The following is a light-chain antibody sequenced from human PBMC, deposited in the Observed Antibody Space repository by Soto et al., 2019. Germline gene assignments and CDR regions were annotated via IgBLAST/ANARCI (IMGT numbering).Light chain of an antibody. Sequence: DIQMTQSPSTLSASVGDRVTITCRASQSISSRLAWYQQKPGKAPKLLIYDASRLESGVPSRFSGSGSGTEFTLTISSLQPDDFATYYCQQYSSYPYTFGQGTKLEIK. J-gene: IGKJ2*01. CDR3: QQYSSYPYT. CDR2: DAS. V-gene: IGKV1-5*01. CDR1: QSISSR.